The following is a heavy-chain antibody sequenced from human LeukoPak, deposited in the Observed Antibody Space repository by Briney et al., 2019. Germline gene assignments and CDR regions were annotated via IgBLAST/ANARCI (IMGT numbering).Heavy chain of an antibody. V-gene: IGHV3-13*01. D-gene: IGHD2-21*01. CDR2: IGTAGDT. CDR1: XXXXXXXX. Sequence: LXXSCXAXXXXXXXXXMHXXXXAXXXXLEWVSAIGTAGDTYYPGSVKGRFTISRENAKNSLYLQMNSLRAEDTAVYYCARGGIGYFDYWGQGTLVTVSS. J-gene: IGHJ4*02. CDR3: ARGGIGYFDY.